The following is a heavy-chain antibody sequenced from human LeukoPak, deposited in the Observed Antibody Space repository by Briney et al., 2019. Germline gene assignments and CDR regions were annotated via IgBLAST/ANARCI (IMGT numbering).Heavy chain of an antibody. CDR2: ITSSGSTI. V-gene: IGHV3-11*01. CDR1: GFTFSDYY. CDR3: ARRIVATKAYYFDY. J-gene: IGHJ4*02. D-gene: IGHD5-12*01. Sequence: GGSLRLSCAASGFTFSDYYMSWIRQAPGKGLEWVSYITSSGSTIYYADSVKGRFTISRDNAKNSLYLQMNGLRAEDTAVYYCARRIVATKAYYFDYWGQGTLVTVSS.